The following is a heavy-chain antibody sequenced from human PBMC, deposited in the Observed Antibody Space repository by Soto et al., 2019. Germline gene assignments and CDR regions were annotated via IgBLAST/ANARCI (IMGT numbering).Heavy chain of an antibody. J-gene: IGHJ4*02. CDR1: GGSISSGGYS. Sequence: PLETLSLTCAVSGGSISSGGYSWSWIRQPPGKGLEWIGYIYHSGSTYYNPSLKSRVTISVDRSKNQFSLKLSSVTAADTAVYYCARGPPFGYWGQGTLVTVSS. D-gene: IGHD3-10*01. CDR2: IYHSGST. V-gene: IGHV4-30-2*01. CDR3: ARGPPFGY.